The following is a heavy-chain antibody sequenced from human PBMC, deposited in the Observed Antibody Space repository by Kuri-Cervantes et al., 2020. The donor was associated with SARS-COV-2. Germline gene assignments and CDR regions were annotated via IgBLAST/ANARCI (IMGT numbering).Heavy chain of an antibody. CDR3: ARENYDFWSGYTTLFDY. D-gene: IGHD3-3*01. Sequence: ASVKVSCKVSGYNLTELSMHWVRQAPGKGLEWMGGFDPEDGETIYAQKFQGRVTMNEDTSTDTAYMELSSLRSEDTAVYYCARENYDFWSGYTTLFDYWGQGTLVTVSS. J-gene: IGHJ4*02. CDR2: FDPEDGET. V-gene: IGHV1-24*01. CDR1: GYNLTELS.